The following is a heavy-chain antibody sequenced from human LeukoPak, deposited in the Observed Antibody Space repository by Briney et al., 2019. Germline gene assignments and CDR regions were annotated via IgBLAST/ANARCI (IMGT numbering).Heavy chain of an antibody. D-gene: IGHD4-17*01. CDR3: ARGSLAGRTTIQL. J-gene: IGHJ4*02. Sequence: VSVKVSCKASGYTFTGYYMHWVRQAPGQGLEWMGWINPNSGGTNYAQKFQGRVTMTRDTSISTAYMELGRLRSDDTAVYYCARGSLAGRTTIQLWGQGTLVTVSS. CDR2: INPNSGGT. CDR1: GYTFTGYY. V-gene: IGHV1-2*02.